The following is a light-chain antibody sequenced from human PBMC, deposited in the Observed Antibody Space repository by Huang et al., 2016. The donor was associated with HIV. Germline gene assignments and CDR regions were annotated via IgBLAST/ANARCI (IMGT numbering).Light chain of an antibody. CDR2: GAS. CDR3: QRYDNWPKFT. Sequence: EIVMTQSPATLSVSPGERATLSCRASQSVTSNLAWYQQKPGQAPRLLIYGASTRATGIPAMFSGSGSGTEFTLTISSLQSEDFAVYYCQRYDNWPKFTFGPGTKVDIK. CDR1: QSVTSN. J-gene: IGKJ3*01. V-gene: IGKV3-15*01.